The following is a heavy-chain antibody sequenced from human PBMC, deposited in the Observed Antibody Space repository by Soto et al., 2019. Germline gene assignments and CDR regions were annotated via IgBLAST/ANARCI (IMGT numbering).Heavy chain of an antibody. D-gene: IGHD6-13*01. CDR2: ILFYARHX. CDR1: GFGVGDYG. J-gene: IGHJ6*02. Sequence: SLRLYCAAYGFGVGDYGLHWVRRAPGKGLDWLTIILFYARHXSYADTVKGRFSISRDNSKNTLYLKLNSLTADETAVSFCARDQGRATADGPLGNGLDVWGQGTAVTVSS. CDR3: ARDQGRATADGPLGNGLDV. V-gene: IGHV3-33*01.